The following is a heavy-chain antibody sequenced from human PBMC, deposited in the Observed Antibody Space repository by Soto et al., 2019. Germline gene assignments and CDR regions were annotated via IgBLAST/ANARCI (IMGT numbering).Heavy chain of an antibody. CDR3: ATPAEALDTAMLKGLAH. V-gene: IGHV1-69*01. CDR2: ILPIFGTP. D-gene: IGHD5-18*01. Sequence: QVQLVQSGTEVKKPGSSVKVSCKASGGTFSNSAIIWVRQAPGQGLEWMGGILPIFGTPNYAQKFQGRLTISADEFSSTAYMELNILRSEDTAVYCCATPAEALDTAMLKGLAHWGQGSLVTVSS. J-gene: IGHJ4*02. CDR1: GGTFSNSA.